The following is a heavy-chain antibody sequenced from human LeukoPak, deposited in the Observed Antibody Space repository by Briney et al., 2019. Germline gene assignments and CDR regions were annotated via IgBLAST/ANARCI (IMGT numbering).Heavy chain of an antibody. CDR2: ISSSSSYK. CDR3: ARELDGSGSYYDY. Sequence: GGSLRLSCAASGFTFSSYSMNWVRQAPGKGLEWVSSISSSSSYKNYADSMKGRFTISRDNAKNSLYLQMNSLRAEVTAVYYCARELDGSGSYYDYWGQGTLVTVSS. J-gene: IGHJ4*02. CDR1: GFTFSSYS. D-gene: IGHD3-10*01. V-gene: IGHV3-21*01.